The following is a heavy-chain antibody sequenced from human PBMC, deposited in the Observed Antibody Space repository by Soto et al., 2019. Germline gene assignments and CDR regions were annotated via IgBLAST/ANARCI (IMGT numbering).Heavy chain of an antibody. CDR1: GYTFTGYY. J-gene: IGHJ4*02. CDR2: INPNSGGT. V-gene: IGHV1-2*04. D-gene: IGHD5-12*01. CDR3: ARVRRDGYNYLFDY. Sequence: GASVKVSCKASGYTFTGYYMHWVRQAPGQGLEWMGWINPNSGGTNYAQKFQGWVTMTRDTSISTAYMELSRLRSDDTAVYYCARVRRDGYNYLFDYWGQGTLVTVPQ.